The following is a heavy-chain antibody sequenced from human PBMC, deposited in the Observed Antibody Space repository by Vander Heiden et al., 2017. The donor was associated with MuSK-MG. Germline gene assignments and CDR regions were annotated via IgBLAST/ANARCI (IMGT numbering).Heavy chain of an antibody. J-gene: IGHJ3*02. CDR1: GGPFTGYY. CDR3: ARDKGLDDAFDI. Sequence: QVQLQQSGPGLVRPSETLSLTCTVSGGPFTGYYWNWIRQPAGKQLEWIGRIYTSGTTKYNPSLKSRVAMSVDTSTNQLFLKLSSVTAADTAVDYCARDKGLDDAFDIWGQGTGRTVSS. CDR2: IYTSGTT. V-gene: IGHV4-4*07.